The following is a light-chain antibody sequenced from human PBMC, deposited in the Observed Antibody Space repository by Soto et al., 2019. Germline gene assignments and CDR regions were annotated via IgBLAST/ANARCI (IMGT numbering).Light chain of an antibody. V-gene: IGKV3-20*01. Sequence: EVVLTQSPGTLSLSPGERATLSCRASQRLSSSYLAWYQQKPGQAPRLLIQGASSRATGIPDRFSGSGSGTDFTLTISRLEPEDFAVYYCQQFGSSAWPFGQGTRVEIK. CDR3: QQFGSSAWP. CDR2: GAS. CDR1: QRLSSSY. J-gene: IGKJ1*01.